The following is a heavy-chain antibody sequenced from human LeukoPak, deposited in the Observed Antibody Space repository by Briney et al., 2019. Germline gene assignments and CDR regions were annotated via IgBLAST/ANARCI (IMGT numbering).Heavy chain of an antibody. V-gene: IGHV3-30-3*01. D-gene: IGHD5-18*01. Sequence: GGSLRLSCAASGFTFSRYAMHWVRQAPGKGLEWLAVISYEGSKKYHPDSVKGRFTISRDNAKNSLYLQMNSLRAEDTAVYYCARDLVNTGMVGFDYWGQGTLVTVSS. CDR1: GFTFSRYA. CDR2: ISYEGSKK. CDR3: ARDLVNTGMVGFDY. J-gene: IGHJ4*02.